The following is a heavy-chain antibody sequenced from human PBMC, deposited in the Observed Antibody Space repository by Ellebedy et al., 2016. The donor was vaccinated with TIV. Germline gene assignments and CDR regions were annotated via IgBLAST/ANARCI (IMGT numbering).Heavy chain of an antibody. Sequence: MPSETLSLTCTVSGNSISSYFWSWIRQPPGKGLEWIAHIHYSGETNYIPSLKSRATITVDTSKNQFSLELRSVTAADTAVYYCARDTRYYESSHSFDDTLDNWGQGTMVTVFS. V-gene: IGHV4-59*01. CDR3: ARDTRYYESSHSFDDTLDN. CDR1: GNSISSYF. J-gene: IGHJ3*02. CDR2: IHYSGET. D-gene: IGHD3-22*01.